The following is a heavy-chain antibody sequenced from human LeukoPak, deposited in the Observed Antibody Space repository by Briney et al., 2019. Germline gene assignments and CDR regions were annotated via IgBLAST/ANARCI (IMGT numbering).Heavy chain of an antibody. Sequence: SETLSLTCTVSGGSISNHYWNWIRQPPGKGLEWIGYIYYTGSTKYNPSLKSRVTISVDTSKNQLSLKLNSVTAADTAVYYCAREVMVRGVSAFDIWGQGAMVTVSS. CDR1: GGSISNHY. CDR2: IYYTGST. CDR3: AREVMVRGVSAFDI. D-gene: IGHD3-10*01. V-gene: IGHV4-59*11. J-gene: IGHJ3*02.